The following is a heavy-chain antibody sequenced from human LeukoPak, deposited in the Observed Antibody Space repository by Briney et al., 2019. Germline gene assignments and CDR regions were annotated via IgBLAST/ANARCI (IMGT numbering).Heavy chain of an antibody. CDR1: GGSFSGYY. CDR2: INHSGST. Sequence: SETLSLTCAVYGGSFSGYYWSWIRQPPGKGLEWIGEINHSGSTNYNPSLKSRVTISVDTSKNQFSLKLSSVTAADTAVYYCARRGHYSGYDYDYWGQGTLVTVSS. CDR3: ARRGHYSGYDYDY. D-gene: IGHD5-12*01. J-gene: IGHJ4*02. V-gene: IGHV4-34*01.